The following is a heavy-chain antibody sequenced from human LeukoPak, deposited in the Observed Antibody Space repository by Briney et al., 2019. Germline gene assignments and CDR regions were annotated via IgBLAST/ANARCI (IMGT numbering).Heavy chain of an antibody. CDR2: IKQDGSEK. Sequence: PGGSLRLSCAASGFTFSNYALTWVRQAPGKGLEWVANIKQDGSEKYYVDSVKGRFTISRDNVKNSLYLQMNSLRAEDTAVYYCARQPYSSSGGMDVWGQGTTVTVSS. D-gene: IGHD6-6*01. J-gene: IGHJ6*02. CDR1: GFTFSNYA. V-gene: IGHV3-7*03. CDR3: ARQPYSSSGGMDV.